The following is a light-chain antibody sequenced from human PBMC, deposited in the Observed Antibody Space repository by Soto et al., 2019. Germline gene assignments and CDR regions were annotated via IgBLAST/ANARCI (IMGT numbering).Light chain of an antibody. CDR3: CSYAGSSNVV. V-gene: IGLV2-14*01. CDR1: RSDVGGYNY. J-gene: IGLJ2*01. CDR2: EVS. Sequence: QSVLTQPASVSGSPGQSITISCTGTRSDVGGYNYVSWYQQHPGKAPKLMIFEVSNRPSGVSNRFSGSKSGNTASLTISGLQAEDEADYYCCSYAGSSNVVFGGGTKLTVL.